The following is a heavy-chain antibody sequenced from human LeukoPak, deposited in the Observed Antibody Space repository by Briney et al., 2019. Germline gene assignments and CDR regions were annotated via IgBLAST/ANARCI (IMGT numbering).Heavy chain of an antibody. D-gene: IGHD2-21*01. CDR2: IYHSGST. CDR1: GYSISSDYY. J-gene: IGHJ5*02. Sequence: PSETLSLTCAVSGYSISSDYYWAWIRQPPGKGLEWIGGIYHSGSTYYNPSLKSRVTISVDTSKNQFSLKMTYVTSADTAVYYCARGGDMTTPYNWFDPWGQGTLVTVSS. CDR3: ARGGDMTTPYNWFDP. V-gene: IGHV4-38-2*01.